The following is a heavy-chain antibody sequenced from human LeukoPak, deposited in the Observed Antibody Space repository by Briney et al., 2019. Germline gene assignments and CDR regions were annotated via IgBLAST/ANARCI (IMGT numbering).Heavy chain of an antibody. CDR3: ARVGVLWFGELRFDP. D-gene: IGHD3-10*01. V-gene: IGHV1-8*01. CDR2: MNPNSGNT. J-gene: IGHJ5*02. Sequence: GASVKVSCKASGYTFTSYDINWVRQATGQGLEWMGWMNPNSGNTGYAQKFQGRVTMTRNTSISTAYMELSSLRSEDTAVYYCARVGVLWFGELRFDPWGQGTLVTVSS. CDR1: GYTFTSYD.